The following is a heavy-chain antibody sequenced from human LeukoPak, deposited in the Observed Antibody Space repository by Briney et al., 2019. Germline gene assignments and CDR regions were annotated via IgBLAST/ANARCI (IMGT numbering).Heavy chain of an antibody. CDR3: AKWARDYGSGSSTYYFDY. Sequence: PGGSLRLSCAASGFTFSSYAMSWVRQAPGKGLEWVSAISGSGGSTYYADSVKGRFTISRDNSKNTLYLQMNSLRAEDTAVYYCAKWARDYGSGSSTYYFDYWGQGTLVTVSS. D-gene: IGHD3-10*01. CDR2: ISGSGGST. CDR1: GFTFSSYA. V-gene: IGHV3-23*01. J-gene: IGHJ4*02.